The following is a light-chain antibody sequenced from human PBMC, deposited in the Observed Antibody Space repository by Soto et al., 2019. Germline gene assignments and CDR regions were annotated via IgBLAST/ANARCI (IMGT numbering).Light chain of an antibody. V-gene: IGLV4-69*01. CDR2: LNSDGNY. CDR1: SGHTNYA. CDR3: QTWGTDIRGVV. J-gene: IGLJ2*01. Sequence: QPVLTQSPSASASLGASVRLTCTLSSGHTNYAIAWHQQQPEKGPRYLMKLNSDGNYIKGDGIPDRFSGSSSGAERYLTISSLQSEDEADYYCQTWGTDIRGVVFGGGTKLTVL.